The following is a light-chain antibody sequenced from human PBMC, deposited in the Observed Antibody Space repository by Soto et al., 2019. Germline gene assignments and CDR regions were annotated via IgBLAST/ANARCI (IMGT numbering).Light chain of an antibody. CDR3: QQYGSSPWT. Sequence: EIVLTQSPGTLSLSPGERATLSCRASQSVSSSSLAWYQQKPGQAPRLLIYATSSRAAGIPDRFSGSGSGTDFTLTISRLEPEDFALYYCQQYGSSPWTFGQGTKVEIK. CDR1: QSVSSSS. J-gene: IGKJ1*01. V-gene: IGKV3-20*01. CDR2: ATS.